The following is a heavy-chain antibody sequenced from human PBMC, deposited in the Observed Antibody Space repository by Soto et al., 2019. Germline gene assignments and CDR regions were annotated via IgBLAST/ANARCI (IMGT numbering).Heavy chain of an antibody. Sequence: ASVKVSCKASGYTFTSYAMHWVRQAPGQRLEWMGWINAGNGNTKYSQKFQGRVTMTRDTSTSTVYMELSSLRSEDTAVYYCARGMGIAARYYYYGMDVWGQGTTVTVSS. V-gene: IGHV1-3*01. CDR1: GYTFTSYA. J-gene: IGHJ6*02. CDR3: ARGMGIAARYYYYGMDV. CDR2: INAGNGNT. D-gene: IGHD6-6*01.